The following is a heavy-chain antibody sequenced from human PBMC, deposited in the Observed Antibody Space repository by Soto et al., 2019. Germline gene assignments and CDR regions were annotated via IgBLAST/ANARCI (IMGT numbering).Heavy chain of an antibody. V-gene: IGHV3-48*02. J-gene: IGHJ4*02. CDR2: ISSSSSTI. CDR1: GFTFSSNS. Sequence: EVQVVESGGGLVQPGGSLRLSCAASGFTFSSNSMNWVRQAPGKGLEWISYISSSSSTIYADSVKGRFTISRDNAKNSLYLQMNSLRDEDTAVYYCARVIWSGNIKSELWGQGTLVTVSS. CDR3: ARVIWSGNIKSEL. D-gene: IGHD3-3*01.